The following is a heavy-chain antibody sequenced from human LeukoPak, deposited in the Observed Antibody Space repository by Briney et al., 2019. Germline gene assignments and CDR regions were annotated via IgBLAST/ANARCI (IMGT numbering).Heavy chain of an antibody. CDR1: GYTFTSYY. D-gene: IGHD6-6*01. Sequence: ASVKVSCKASGYTFTSYYMHWVRQAPGQGLEWMGIINPSGGSTSYAQKFQGRVTMTRDTSTSTVYMELSSLRSEDTAVYYCARAHYSAGASIAARPDYWGQGTLVTVSS. V-gene: IGHV1-46*01. CDR3: ARAHYSAGASIAARPDY. CDR2: INPSGGST. J-gene: IGHJ4*02.